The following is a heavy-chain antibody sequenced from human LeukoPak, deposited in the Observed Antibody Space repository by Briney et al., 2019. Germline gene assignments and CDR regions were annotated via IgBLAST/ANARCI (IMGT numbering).Heavy chain of an antibody. CDR1: GFTFSSYA. CDR3: AREDYDFWSGYRIKSLAY. Sequence: GGSLRLSCAASGFTFSSYAMSWVRQAPGKGLEWVSSVSGSGGSTYYADSVKGRFTISRDNSKNTLYLEMNSLRAEDTAVYYCAREDYDFWSGYRIKSLAYWGQGTLVTVSS. V-gene: IGHV3-23*01. J-gene: IGHJ4*02. D-gene: IGHD3-3*01. CDR2: VSGSGGST.